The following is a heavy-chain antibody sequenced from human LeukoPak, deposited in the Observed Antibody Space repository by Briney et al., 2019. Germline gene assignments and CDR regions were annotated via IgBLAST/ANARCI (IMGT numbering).Heavy chain of an antibody. Sequence: GGSLRLSCAASGFTFRIYAMSWVRQAPGKGLEWVSTISVSGGGTYYADSVKGRFTISRDNSKNTLHLQMISLRAEDTAIYYCAKGCEYIDFWGQGTLVTVSS. CDR3: AKGCEYIDF. D-gene: IGHD2-8*01. CDR2: ISVSGGGT. V-gene: IGHV3-23*01. CDR1: GFTFRIYA. J-gene: IGHJ4*02.